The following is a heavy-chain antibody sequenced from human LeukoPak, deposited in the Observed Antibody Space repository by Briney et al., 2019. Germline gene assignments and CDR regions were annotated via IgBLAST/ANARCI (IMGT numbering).Heavy chain of an antibody. J-gene: IGHJ4*02. V-gene: IGHV1-2*02. CDR3: ARPPNYDSSGYYYNY. CDR2: INPNSGGT. CDR1: GYTFTGYY. D-gene: IGHD3-22*01. Sequence: ASVKVSCKASGYTFTGYYMHWVRQAPGQGLEWMGWINPNSGGTNYAQKFQGRVTMTRDTSISTAYMELSRLRSDDTAVYYCARPPNYDSSGYYYNYWGQGTPVTVSS.